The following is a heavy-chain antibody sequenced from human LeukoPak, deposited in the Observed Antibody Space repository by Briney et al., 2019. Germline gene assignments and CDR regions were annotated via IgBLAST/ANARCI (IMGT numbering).Heavy chain of an antibody. CDR3: AREYYDYVWGSYRHNFDY. J-gene: IGHJ4*02. CDR1: GFTFSSYA. D-gene: IGHD3-16*02. V-gene: IGHV3-30-3*01. CDR2: ISYDGSNK. Sequence: PGGSLRLSCAASGFTFSSYAMHWVHQAPGKGLEWVAVISYDGSNKYYADSVKGRFTISRDNSKNTLYLQMNSLRAEDTAVYYCAREYYDYVWGSYRHNFDYWGQGTLVTVSS.